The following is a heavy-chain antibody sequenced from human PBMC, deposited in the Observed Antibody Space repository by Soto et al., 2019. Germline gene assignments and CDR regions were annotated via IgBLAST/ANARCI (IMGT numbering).Heavy chain of an antibody. J-gene: IGHJ4*02. D-gene: IGHD3-22*01. Sequence: GGSLRLSCAASGLTFSSYAMSWVRQAPGKGLEWVSAISGSGGSTYYADSVKGRFTISRDNSKNTLYLQMNSLRAEDTAVYYCAKWTYYYDSSGHPFYFDYWGQGTLVTVSS. CDR2: ISGSGGST. V-gene: IGHV3-23*01. CDR1: GLTFSSYA. CDR3: AKWTYYYDSSGHPFYFDY.